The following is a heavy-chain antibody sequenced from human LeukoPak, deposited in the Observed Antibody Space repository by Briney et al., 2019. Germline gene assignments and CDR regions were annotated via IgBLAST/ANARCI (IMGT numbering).Heavy chain of an antibody. Sequence: SETLSLTCTVSGYSISSGYYWGWIRQPPGKGLEWIGSIYRSGSTYYNPSLKSRVTISVDMSKNQFSLKLSSVTAADTAVYYCARGLRSSPKSPFGYWGQGTLVTVSS. CDR1: GYSISSGYY. CDR2: IYRSGST. CDR3: ARGLRSSPKSPFGY. D-gene: IGHD6-13*01. V-gene: IGHV4-38-2*02. J-gene: IGHJ4*02.